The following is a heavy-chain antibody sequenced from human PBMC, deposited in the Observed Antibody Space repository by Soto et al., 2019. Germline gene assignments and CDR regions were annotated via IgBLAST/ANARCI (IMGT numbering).Heavy chain of an antibody. CDR3: ARDWGVSYYYGMDV. Sequence: ASVKVCCKASGYTFTSYGISWVRQAPGQGLEWMGWISAYNGNTNYAQKLQGRATMTTDTSTSTAYMELRSLRSDDTAVYYCARDWGVSYYYGMDVWGQGTTVTVSS. D-gene: IGHD3-16*01. V-gene: IGHV1-18*01. CDR2: ISAYNGNT. J-gene: IGHJ6*02. CDR1: GYTFTSYG.